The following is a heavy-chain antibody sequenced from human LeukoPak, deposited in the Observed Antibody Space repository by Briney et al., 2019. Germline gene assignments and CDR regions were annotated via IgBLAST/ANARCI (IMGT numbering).Heavy chain of an antibody. V-gene: IGHV6-1*01. Sequence: SQTLSLTCAISGDYVSSSSAAWNWITQSPSRGLEWLGRTYYRSKWYNAYAASVQSRITINPDTSKNQFTLQLNSVTPDDTAVYYCARGYYGSDVWGQGTTVTVSS. CDR3: ARGYYGSDV. CDR2: TYYRSKWYN. J-gene: IGHJ6*02. CDR1: GDYVSSSSAA.